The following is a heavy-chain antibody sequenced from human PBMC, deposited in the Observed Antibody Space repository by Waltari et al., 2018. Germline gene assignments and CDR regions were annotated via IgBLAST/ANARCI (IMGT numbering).Heavy chain of an antibody. D-gene: IGHD5-18*01. J-gene: IGHJ4*02. CDR1: GFTFSSYE. Sequence: EVQLVESGGGLVQPGGSLRLSCAVPGFTFSSYELNWVRQSPGKGLEWVSYISSSGSTIYYADSVKGRFTISRDNAKNSLYLQMNSLRAEDTAVYYCARVGGYSYGDFDYWGQGTLVTVSS. V-gene: IGHV3-48*03. CDR3: ARVGGYSYGDFDY. CDR2: ISSSGSTI.